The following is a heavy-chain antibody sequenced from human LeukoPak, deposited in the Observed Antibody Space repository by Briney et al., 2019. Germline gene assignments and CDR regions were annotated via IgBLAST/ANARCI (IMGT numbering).Heavy chain of an antibody. V-gene: IGHV3-23*01. CDR2: ISGSGYST. Sequence: PGGSLRLSRAAPEFTFSNYAMSWGRQAPGEGLGWVSAISGSGYSTFYADSVRGRFTISRDNSRNTLYLQMNSLRAEDTAVYYCAKVSPSGSYYFDYWGQGTLVTVSS. D-gene: IGHD1-26*01. CDR3: AKVSPSGSYYFDY. CDR1: EFTFSNYA. J-gene: IGHJ4*02.